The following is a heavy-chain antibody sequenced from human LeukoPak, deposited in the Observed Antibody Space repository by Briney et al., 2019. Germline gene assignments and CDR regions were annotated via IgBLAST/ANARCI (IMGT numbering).Heavy chain of an antibody. Sequence: SETLSLTCTVSGGSISSYYWSWIRQPPGKGLEGIGYIYYSGSTNYNPSLKSRVTISVDTSKNQFSLKLSSVTAADTAVYYCARDKGVARKGYFDYWGQGTLVTVSS. CDR2: IYYSGST. J-gene: IGHJ4*02. V-gene: IGHV4-59*01. D-gene: IGHD5-12*01. CDR1: GGSISSYY. CDR3: ARDKGVARKGYFDY.